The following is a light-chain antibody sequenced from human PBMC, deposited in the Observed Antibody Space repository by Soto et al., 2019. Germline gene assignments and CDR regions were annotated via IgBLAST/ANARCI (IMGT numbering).Light chain of an antibody. CDR2: DAS. J-gene: IGKJ1*01. Sequence: DIQMTQSPSTLSASVGEGVTITCRAGQSISSWLAWYQQKPGKAPKLLIYDASSLESGVPSRFSGSGSGTEFTLTISSLQPDDFATYYCQQYNSYSFGQGTKVDIK. V-gene: IGKV1-5*01. CDR1: QSISSW. CDR3: QQYNSYS.